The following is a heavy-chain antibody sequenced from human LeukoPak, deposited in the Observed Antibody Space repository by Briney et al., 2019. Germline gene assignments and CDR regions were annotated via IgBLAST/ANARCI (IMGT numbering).Heavy chain of an antibody. V-gene: IGHV1-2*02. CDR2: INPNSGGT. J-gene: IGHJ5*02. CDR3: ARTVGYCSGGSCYSGWFDP. Sequence: ASQKVSCTASGYTPTRYYMHWVRHAPRQGVVWMGWINPNSGGTNYAQKFQGGVTMTRDPSISTAYMELSRLRSDGTAVYYWARTVGYCSGGSCYSGWFDPWGQGTLVTVSS. CDR1: GYTPTRYY. D-gene: IGHD2-15*01.